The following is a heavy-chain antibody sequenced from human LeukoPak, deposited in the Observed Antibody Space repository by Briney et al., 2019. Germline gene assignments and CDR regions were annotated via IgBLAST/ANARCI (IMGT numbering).Heavy chain of an antibody. V-gene: IGHV3-30*18. CDR1: GFTFSSYG. CDR3: AKDLSALPY. CDR2: ISYDGSNK. Sequence: GGSLRLSCAASGFTFSSYGMHWVRQAPGKGLEWVAFISYDGSNKYYAGSVKGRFTISSDNSKNTLYLQMSSLRAEDTAVYYCAKDLSALPYWGQGTLVTVSS. J-gene: IGHJ4*02. D-gene: IGHD1-26*01.